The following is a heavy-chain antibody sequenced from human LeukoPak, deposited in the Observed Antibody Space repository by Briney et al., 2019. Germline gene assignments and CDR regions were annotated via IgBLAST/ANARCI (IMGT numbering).Heavy chain of an antibody. V-gene: IGHV3-7*03. J-gene: IGHJ4*02. D-gene: IGHD3-16*02. CDR1: GFTFSSYW. CDR3: ARSPGQDYVWGSYRPYYFDY. CDR2: IKQDGSDK. Sequence: HPGGSLRLSCAASGFTFSSYWMNWVRQAPGKGLEWVANIKQDGSDKYYVDSVKGRFIISRDNAKNSLYLQMNSLRAEDTAVYYCARSPGQDYVWGSYRPYYFDYWGQGTLVTVSS.